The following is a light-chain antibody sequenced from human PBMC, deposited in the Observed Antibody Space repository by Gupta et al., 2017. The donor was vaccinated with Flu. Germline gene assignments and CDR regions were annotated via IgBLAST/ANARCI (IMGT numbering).Light chain of an antibody. J-gene: IGLJ3*02. V-gene: IGLV6-57*01. CDR1: SGSIASNY. CDR3: QSYEV. CDR2: EDD. Sequence: FMLTQPPSVSESPGKTVTISCTRSSGSIASNYVHWYQQRPGTPPTTVIHEDDQSPAGVPARFSASIDNSSNSASHTISGLKTEDEAENYCQSYEVFGGGTKLTVL.